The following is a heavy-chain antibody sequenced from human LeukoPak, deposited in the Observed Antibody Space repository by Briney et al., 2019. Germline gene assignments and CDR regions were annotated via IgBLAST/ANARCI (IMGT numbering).Heavy chain of an antibody. CDR1: GGSISSYY. J-gene: IGHJ4*02. CDR2: IYYSGST. D-gene: IGHD3-22*01. Sequence: SETPSLTCTVSGGSISSYYWSWIRQPPGKGLEWIGYIYYSGSTNYNPSLKSRVTISVDTSKNQFSLKLSSVTAADTAVYYCARGEYYDSSGYYYWGQGTLVTVSS. CDR3: ARGEYYDSSGYYY. V-gene: IGHV4-59*01.